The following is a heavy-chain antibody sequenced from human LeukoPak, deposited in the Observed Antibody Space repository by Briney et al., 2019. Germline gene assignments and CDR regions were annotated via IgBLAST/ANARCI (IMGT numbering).Heavy chain of an antibody. CDR2: IYTSGST. Sequence: KPSETLSLTCTVSGGSISSYYWSWLRQPAGKGLEWIGRIYTSGSTNYNPSLKSRVTISVDTSKNQFSLKLSSVTAADTAVYYCARVGHYYDSSGYYVNWFDHWGQGTLVTVSS. J-gene: IGHJ5*02. D-gene: IGHD3-22*01. V-gene: IGHV4-4*07. CDR3: ARVGHYYDSSGYYVNWFDH. CDR1: GGSISSYY.